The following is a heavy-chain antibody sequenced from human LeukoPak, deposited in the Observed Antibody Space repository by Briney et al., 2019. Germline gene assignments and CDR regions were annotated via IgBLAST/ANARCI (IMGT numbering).Heavy chain of an antibody. J-gene: IGHJ3*02. CDR3: ARQNYDILTGYYTDAFDI. CDR2: IYHSGST. V-gene: IGHV4-30-2*02. D-gene: IGHD3-9*01. Sequence: SQTLSLTCAVSGGSISSGGYSWSWIRQPPGKGLEWIGYIYHSGSTYYNPSLKSRVTISVDTSKNQFSLKLSSVTAADTAVYYCARQNYDILTGYYTDAFDIWGQGTMVTVSS. CDR1: GGSISSGGYS.